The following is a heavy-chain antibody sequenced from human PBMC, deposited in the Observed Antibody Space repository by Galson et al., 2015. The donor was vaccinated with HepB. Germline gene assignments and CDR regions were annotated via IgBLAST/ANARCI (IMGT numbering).Heavy chain of an antibody. Sequence: SLRLSCAASGFTFSGSAMHWVRQASGKGLEWVGRIRSKANSYATAYAASVKGRFTISRDDSKNTAYLQMNSLKTEDTAVYYCTSPEVYGDYPPGDYWGQGTLVTVSS. D-gene: IGHD4-17*01. J-gene: IGHJ4*02. V-gene: IGHV3-73*01. CDR2: IRSKANSYAT. CDR1: GFTFSGSA. CDR3: TSPEVYGDYPPGDY.